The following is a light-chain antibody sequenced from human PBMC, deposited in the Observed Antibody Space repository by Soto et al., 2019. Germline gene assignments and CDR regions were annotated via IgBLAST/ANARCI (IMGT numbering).Light chain of an antibody. CDR1: SSDVGYYNY. V-gene: IGLV2-14*03. Sequence: QSALTQPASVSGSPGQSIAISCTGSSSDVGYYNYVSWYQQHPGKAPKLMIYDVKNRPSGVSNRFSGSKSGNTASLTISGLQAEDEAEYYCSSYTSSSTYVFGTGTKLTVL. CDR2: DVK. J-gene: IGLJ1*01. CDR3: SSYTSSSTYV.